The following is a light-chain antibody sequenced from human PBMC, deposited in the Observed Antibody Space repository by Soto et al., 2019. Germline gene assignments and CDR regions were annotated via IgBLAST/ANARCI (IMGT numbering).Light chain of an antibody. CDR3: QQSYSTPIT. J-gene: IGKJ5*01. Sequence: DIPMTQSPSSLSASVGDRVTITCRASQSISSYFNWYQQKPGKAPKLLIYAASSLQSGVPSRFSGSESGTEFTLTISSLQPEDFATYYCQQSYSTPITFGQGTRRQIK. CDR2: AAS. CDR1: QSISSY. V-gene: IGKV1-39*01.